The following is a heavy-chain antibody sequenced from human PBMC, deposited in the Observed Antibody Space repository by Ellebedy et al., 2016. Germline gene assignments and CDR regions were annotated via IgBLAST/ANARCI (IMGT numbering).Heavy chain of an antibody. CDR2: INAGNGHT. CDR1: GYTFTSYA. J-gene: IGHJ4*02. Sequence: ASVKVSXKASGYTFTSYAMHWVRQAPGQRLEWMGWINAGNGHTKYSQKFQGRVTITKNTSASTAYMELSSLRSEDTAVYYCARGGVVAVVGAFSTFDNWGQGTLVTVSS. D-gene: IGHD2-15*01. CDR3: ARGGVVAVVGAFSTFDN. V-gene: IGHV1-3*01.